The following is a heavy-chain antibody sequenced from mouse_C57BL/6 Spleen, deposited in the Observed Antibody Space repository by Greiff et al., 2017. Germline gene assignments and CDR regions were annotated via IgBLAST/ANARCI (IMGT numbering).Heavy chain of an antibody. V-gene: IGHV1-66*01. CDR3: ARWDYGSSHYYAMDY. CDR2: IYPGSGNT. D-gene: IGHD1-1*01. Sequence: VQLQQSGPELVKPGASVKISCKASGYSFTSYYIHWVKQRPGQGLEWIGWIYPGSGNTKYNEKFKGKATLTADTSSSTAYMQLSSLTSEDSAVYYCARWDYGSSHYYAMDYWGQGTSVTVAS. CDR1: GYSFTSYY. J-gene: IGHJ4*01.